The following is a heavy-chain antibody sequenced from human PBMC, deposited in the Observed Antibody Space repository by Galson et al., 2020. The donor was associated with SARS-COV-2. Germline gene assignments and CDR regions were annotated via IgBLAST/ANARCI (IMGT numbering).Heavy chain of an antibody. CDR3: ATSYYYDTNGFYFPGRAGDY. D-gene: IGHD3-22*01. CDR1: GFTFSVFW. Sequence: TGGSLRLSCVASGFTFSVFWMGWVRQAPGKGLEWVANIRQDGTDKYYVESVKGRFTISRDNARNSLYLQMNSLRAEDTAVYYCATSYYYDTNGFYFPGRAGDYWGQGALVTVSS. CDR2: IRQDGTDK. V-gene: IGHV3-7*01. J-gene: IGHJ4*02.